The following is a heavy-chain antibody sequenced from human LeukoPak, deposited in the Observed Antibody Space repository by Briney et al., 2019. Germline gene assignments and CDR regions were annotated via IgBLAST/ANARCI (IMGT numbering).Heavy chain of an antibody. V-gene: IGHV3-66*01. CDR2: IHSGGST. CDR3: GRGPSGYHNT. CDR1: DFSVGSNY. D-gene: IGHD5-12*01. Sequence: GGSLRLSCAASDFSVGSNYMTWVRQAPGKGLEWISLIHSGGSTNYADSLKGRFTISRENSKNTLYLQMNSPRAEDTAVYYCGRGPSGYHNTGGQGTLVTVSS. J-gene: IGHJ4*02.